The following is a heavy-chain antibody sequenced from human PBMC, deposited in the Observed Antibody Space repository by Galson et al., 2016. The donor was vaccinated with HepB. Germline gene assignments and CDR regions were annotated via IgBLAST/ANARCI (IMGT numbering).Heavy chain of an antibody. J-gene: IGHJ4*02. D-gene: IGHD3/OR15-3a*01. V-gene: IGHV3-33*01. Sequence: PLRLSCAASGFTFRSYGMHWVRQAPGRGLYSVAFIWYDGSKTYYADSVRGRFTISRDNSKNTVFLQMNSMRAEDTAVYYCAGLRTGTIYWGQGALVTVSS. CDR2: IWYDGSKT. CDR1: GFTFRSYG. CDR3: AGLRTGTIY.